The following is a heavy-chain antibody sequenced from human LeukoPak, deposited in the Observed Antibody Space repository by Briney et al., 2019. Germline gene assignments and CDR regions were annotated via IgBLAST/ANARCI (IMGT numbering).Heavy chain of an antibody. CDR3: ARGGSGSYYFDY. J-gene: IGHJ4*02. Sequence: ASVKVSCKASGGTFSSYVISWVRQAPGEGLEWMGGIIPIFGTANYAQKFQGRVTITTEESTSTAYMELSSLRSEDTAVYYCARGGSGSYYFDYWGQGTLVTVSS. V-gene: IGHV1-69*05. CDR1: GGTFSSYV. CDR2: IIPIFGTA. D-gene: IGHD1-26*01.